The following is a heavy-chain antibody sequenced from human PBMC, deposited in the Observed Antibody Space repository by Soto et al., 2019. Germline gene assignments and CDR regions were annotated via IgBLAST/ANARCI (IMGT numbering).Heavy chain of an antibody. CDR1: GASISVHSYY. Sequence: SETLSLTCTVSGASISVHSYYWTWIRQPPGKGLEWIGSSYYSGTTYFNPSLKSRATISVDTSKNQFSLRLTSVTAADTAIYYCTRRYNWNGNYFDPWGPGALVTVSS. CDR2: SYYSGTT. J-gene: IGHJ5*02. V-gene: IGHV4-39*01. D-gene: IGHD1-20*01. CDR3: TRRYNWNGNYFDP.